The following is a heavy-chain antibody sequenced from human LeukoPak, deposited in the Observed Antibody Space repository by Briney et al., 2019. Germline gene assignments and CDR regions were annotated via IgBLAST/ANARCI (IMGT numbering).Heavy chain of an antibody. J-gene: IGHJ5*02. CDR3: IVFGDSNH. CDR1: GLTGSHNY. D-gene: IGHD4-17*01. V-gene: IGHV3-53*01. CDR2: IHTSGDT. Sequence: GGSLRLSCAASGLTGSHNYVSWVRQAPGKGLEWVSAIHTSGDTCYADSAKGRFTIPRDTSKNTLYPQINSLRVEDTAVYYCIVFGDSNHWGQGTLVTVSS.